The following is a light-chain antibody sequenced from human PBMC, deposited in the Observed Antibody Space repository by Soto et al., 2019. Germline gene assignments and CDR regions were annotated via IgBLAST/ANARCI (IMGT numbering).Light chain of an antibody. V-gene: IGLV2-14*01. CDR3: SSYTSRSTPV. CDR1: SSDVGGYNY. J-gene: IGLJ2*01. CDR2: DVS. Sequence: QSVLTQPASVSGSPGQSITISCTGTSSDVGGYNYVSWYQQHPGKAPKLMIYDVSNRPSGVSNRFSGSKSGNTASLTISGLHAEDEADYYCSSYTSRSTPVFGGGTKLTVL.